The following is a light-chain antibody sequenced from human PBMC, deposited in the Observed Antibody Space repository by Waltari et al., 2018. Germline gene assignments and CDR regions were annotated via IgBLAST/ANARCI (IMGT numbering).Light chain of an antibody. V-gene: IGLV1-47*01. CDR3: AAWDDSLSGWV. CDR1: SSNIGTNS. J-gene: IGLJ3*02. CDR2: KNN. Sequence: QSVLTQPPSASGTPGPRVTFSCSGSSSNIGTNSVYWYQQLPGAAPKLLIYKNNQRPSGIPDRFSGSKSGTSASLAISGLRSEDETDYYCAAWDDSLSGWVFGGGTKVTVL.